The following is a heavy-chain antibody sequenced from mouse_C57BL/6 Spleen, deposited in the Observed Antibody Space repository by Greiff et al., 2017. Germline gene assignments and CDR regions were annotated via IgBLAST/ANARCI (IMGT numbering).Heavy chain of an antibody. CDR3: ARERAQGFDY. CDR1: GYTFTSYT. V-gene: IGHV1-4*01. D-gene: IGHD3-1*01. Sequence: VQLQQSGAELARPGASVKMSCKASGYTFTSYTMHWVKQRPGQGLEWIGYINPSSGYTKYNQKFKDKATLTADKSSSTAYMQLSSLTSEDSAVYYCARERAQGFDYWGQGTTLTVSS. J-gene: IGHJ2*01. CDR2: INPSSGYT.